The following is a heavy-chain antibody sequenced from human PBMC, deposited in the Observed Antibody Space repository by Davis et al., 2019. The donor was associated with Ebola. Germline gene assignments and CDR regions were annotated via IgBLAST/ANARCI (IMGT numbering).Heavy chain of an antibody. CDR1: GGHISSYY. Sequence: ESPKTPRTVSGGHISSYYWSWIRQPPGKGLEWIGHIYYSGSTNYNPSLKSRVTIPVDTSKNQFSLKLSSVTAADTAVYYCAREIAARPIDYWGQGTLVTVSS. CDR2: IYYSGST. J-gene: IGHJ4*02. CDR3: AREIAARPIDY. D-gene: IGHD6-6*01. V-gene: IGHV4-59*01.